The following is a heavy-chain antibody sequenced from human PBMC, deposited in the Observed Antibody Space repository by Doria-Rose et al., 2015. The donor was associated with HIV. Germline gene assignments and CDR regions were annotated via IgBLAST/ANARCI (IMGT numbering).Heavy chain of an antibody. D-gene: IGHD6-13*01. Sequence: QITLKESGPMLVKPTETLTLTCTVSGVSLSSPGMGVSWIRQPPGKALEWLAHMFSDDERSYKTSLKSRLTISRGTSKSQVALTMTDMDPVDTATYYCARIKSSRWYHKYYFDFWGQGTLVIVSA. CDR1: GVSLSSPGMG. CDR3: ARIKSSRWYHKYYFDF. CDR2: MFSDDER. J-gene: IGHJ4*02. V-gene: IGHV2-26*01.